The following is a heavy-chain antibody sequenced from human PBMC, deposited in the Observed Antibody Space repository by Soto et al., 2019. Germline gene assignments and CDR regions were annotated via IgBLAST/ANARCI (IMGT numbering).Heavy chain of an antibody. CDR1: GFTFSSYP. V-gene: IGHV3-30-3*01. D-gene: IGHD1-20*01. Sequence: LSLSCEASGFTFSSYPMHWVRQAPGKGLEWVTVISYDGGNQYYADSVKGRFTISRDNSKDTLYLQMHSLRSVDTAVYFCARGPITQTSFIDHWGQGTLVTVSS. J-gene: IGHJ4*02. CDR3: ARGPITQTSFIDH. CDR2: ISYDGGNQ.